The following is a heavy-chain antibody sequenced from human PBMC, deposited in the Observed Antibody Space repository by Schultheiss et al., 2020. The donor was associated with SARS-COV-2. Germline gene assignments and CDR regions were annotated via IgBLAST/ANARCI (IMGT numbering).Heavy chain of an antibody. J-gene: IGHJ4*02. V-gene: IGHV4-39*01. D-gene: IGHD3-22*01. CDR1: GGSIRGYY. Sequence: SETLSLTCTVSGGSIRGYYWSWIRQHPGKGLEWIGSIYYSGSTYYNPSLKSRVTISVDTSKNQFSLKLSSVTAADTAVYYCARRRMAYYYDSSGSDPLNYFDYWGQGTLVTVSS. CDR2: IYYSGST. CDR3: ARRRMAYYYDSSGSDPLNYFDY.